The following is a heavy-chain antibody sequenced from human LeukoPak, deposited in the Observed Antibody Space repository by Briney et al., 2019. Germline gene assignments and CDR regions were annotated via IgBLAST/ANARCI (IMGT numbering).Heavy chain of an antibody. J-gene: IGHJ4*02. D-gene: IGHD6-19*01. CDR2: IYYSGST. Sequence: SETLSLTCTVSGGSISSYYWSWLRQPPGKGLEWIGYIYYSGSTNYNPSLKSRVTISVDTSKNQFSLKLSSVTAADTAVYYCARCSSGWEYYFDYWGQGTLVTVSS. CDR1: GGSISSYY. V-gene: IGHV4-59*01. CDR3: ARCSSGWEYYFDY.